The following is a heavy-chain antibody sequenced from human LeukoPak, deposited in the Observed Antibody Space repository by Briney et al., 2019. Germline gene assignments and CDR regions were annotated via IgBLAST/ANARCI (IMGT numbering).Heavy chain of an antibody. V-gene: IGHV3-74*01. CDR2: INTDASNT. CDR1: GFTFSRFW. D-gene: IGHD1-26*01. Sequence: GGSLRLSCAASGFTFSRFWMHWVRQAPGRGLVWVSRINTDASNTIYADSVKGRFTISRDNAKNTLYLQMNSLRAEDTAVYYCARDQSIAGPTTADYWGQGTLVTVSS. J-gene: IGHJ4*02. CDR3: ARDQSIAGPTTADY.